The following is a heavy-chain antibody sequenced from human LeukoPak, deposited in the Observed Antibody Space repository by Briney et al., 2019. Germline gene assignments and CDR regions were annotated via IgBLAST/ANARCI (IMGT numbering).Heavy chain of an antibody. D-gene: IGHD2-2*01. V-gene: IGHV1-8*01. CDR3: ARVVVVPAAIWWWGYYYYMDV. CDR2: MNPNSGNT. J-gene: IGHJ6*03. Sequence: ASVKVSCKASGYTFTSYDINWVRQATGQGLEWMGWMNPNSGNTGYAQKFQGRVTMTRNTSISTAYMELSSLRSEDTAVYYCARVVVVPAAIWWWGYYYYMDVWGKGTTVTVSS. CDR1: GYTFTSYD.